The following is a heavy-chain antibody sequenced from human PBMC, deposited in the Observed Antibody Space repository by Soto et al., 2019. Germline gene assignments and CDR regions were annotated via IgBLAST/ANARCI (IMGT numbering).Heavy chain of an antibody. Sequence: QVHLVESGGGVVQPGRSLRLSCAASGFMFSGFGMHWVRQAPGKGLQWVAGISKDGSKKYYADSVKGRFTISRDNTKKPLYLQMNSLRAEDTAVYYCANPSGYYFGLGSHDEASDMWGQGTGVTVFS. V-gene: IGHV3-30*18. CDR1: GFMFSGFG. CDR3: ANPSGYYFGLGSHDEASDM. CDR2: ISKDGSKK. J-gene: IGHJ3*02. D-gene: IGHD3-10*01.